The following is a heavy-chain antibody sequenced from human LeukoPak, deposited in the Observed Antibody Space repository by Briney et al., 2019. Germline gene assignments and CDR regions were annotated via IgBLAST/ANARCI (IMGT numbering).Heavy chain of an antibody. Sequence: ESGPVLVKPTETLTLTCTVSGFSLSNARMGVSWIRQPRGKALEWLAHIFSNDEKSYSTSLKSRLTISKDTSKSQVVLTMTNMDPVDTATYSCARFYNWNDDGPFDYWGQGTLVTVSS. V-gene: IGHV2-26*01. CDR1: GFSLSNARMG. CDR3: ARFYNWNDDGPFDY. CDR2: IFSNDEK. D-gene: IGHD1-20*01. J-gene: IGHJ4*02.